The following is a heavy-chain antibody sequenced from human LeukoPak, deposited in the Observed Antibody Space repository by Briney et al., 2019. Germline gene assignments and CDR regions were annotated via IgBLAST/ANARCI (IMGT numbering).Heavy chain of an antibody. CDR1: GYSISSGYY. V-gene: IGHV4-38-2*02. CDR2: IYHSGST. CDR3: ARGSYIISSGYYRPFDN. D-gene: IGHD3-3*01. Sequence: TSETLSLTCTVSGYSISSGYYWGWIRQPPGKGLEWIGSIYHSGSTYYNPSLKSRVTISVDTSKNQFSLRLSSVTAADTATYFCARGSYIISSGYYRPFDNWGQGIRVIVSS. J-gene: IGHJ4*02.